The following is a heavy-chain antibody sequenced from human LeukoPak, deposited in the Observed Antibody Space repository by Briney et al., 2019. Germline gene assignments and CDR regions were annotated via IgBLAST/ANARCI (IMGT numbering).Heavy chain of an antibody. CDR3: GREGDSTSSSWYTVHY. V-gene: IGHV3-30-3*01. CDR2: ISYDGNNK. Sequence: PGRSLRLSCAASGFTFSGYAMHWVRQAPGKGLEWVAIISYDGNNKYYADSVKGRFTISRDNSKNTLYLQMNSLRADDTAVYYCGREGDSTSSSWYTVHYWGQGTLVTVSS. J-gene: IGHJ4*02. D-gene: IGHD6-13*01. CDR1: GFTFSGYA.